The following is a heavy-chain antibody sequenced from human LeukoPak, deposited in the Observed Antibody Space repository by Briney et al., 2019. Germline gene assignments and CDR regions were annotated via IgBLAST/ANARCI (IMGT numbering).Heavy chain of an antibody. V-gene: IGHV3-48*03. CDR2: ISSSGSTI. J-gene: IGHJ4*02. CDR3: ARDMYSMSSARGAY. Sequence: GGSLRLSCAASGFTFSSYEMNWVRQAPGKGLEWVSYISSSGSTIYYADSVKGRFTISRDNAKNSLYLQMNSLRAEDTAVYYCARDMYSMSSARGAYWGQGTLVTVSS. CDR1: GFTFSSYE. D-gene: IGHD3-10*01.